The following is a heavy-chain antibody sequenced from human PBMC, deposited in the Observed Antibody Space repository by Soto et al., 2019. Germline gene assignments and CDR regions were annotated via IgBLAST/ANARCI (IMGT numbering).Heavy chain of an antibody. Sequence: GGSLRLSCAASGSTLSDHFMEWVRQAPGKGLEWVGRTKHKAASYTTDYAASVNGRFTISRDDSKNSLYLQMNSLKTEDTAMYYCVTLQFSRWFYWGLGTLVTAPQ. V-gene: IGHV3-72*01. J-gene: IGHJ4*02. D-gene: IGHD4-4*01. CDR2: TKHKAASYTT. CDR3: VTLQFSRWFY. CDR1: GSTLSDHF.